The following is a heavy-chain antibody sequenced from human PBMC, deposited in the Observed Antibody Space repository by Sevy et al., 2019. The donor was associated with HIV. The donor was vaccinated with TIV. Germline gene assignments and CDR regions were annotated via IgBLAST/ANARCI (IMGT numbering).Heavy chain of an antibody. D-gene: IGHD2-21*02. CDR3: AREKSCGGDCYYFDY. Sequence: GGSLRLSCAASGFTFDDYGMSWVRQAPGKGLEWVSAIIGNGVLTSYVESVRGRFTISRDNAKNSLYLQMNSLRADDTALYFSAREKSCGGDCYYFDYWGQGALVTVSS. CDR2: IIGNGVLT. V-gene: IGHV3-20*04. J-gene: IGHJ4*02. CDR1: GFTFDDYG.